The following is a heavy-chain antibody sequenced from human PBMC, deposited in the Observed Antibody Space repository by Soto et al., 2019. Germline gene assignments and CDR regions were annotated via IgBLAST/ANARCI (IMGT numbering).Heavy chain of an antibody. J-gene: IGHJ4*02. D-gene: IGHD3-22*01. V-gene: IGHV6-1*01. CDR1: GDSVSSNSAA. Sequence: SQTLSLTCAISGDSVSSNSAAWNWIRHSPSRGLEWLGRTYYRSKWYNDYAVSLRGRITINPDTTKNQFSLQLNSATPEDTAVYYCATEKVYDSSGYYYYWGQGTLVTVSS. CDR3: ATEKVYDSSGYYYY. CDR2: TYYRSKWYN.